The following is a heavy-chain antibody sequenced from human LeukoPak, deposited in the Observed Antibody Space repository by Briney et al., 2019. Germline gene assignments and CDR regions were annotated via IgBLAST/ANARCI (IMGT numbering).Heavy chain of an antibody. J-gene: IGHJ6*04. Sequence: GGSLRLSCAASGFTFSSYGMHWVRQAPGKGLEWVAVISYDGSNKYYADSVKGRFTISRDNSKNTLYLQMNSLRAEDTAVYYCARLCSSTSCPRNYYYYYGMDVWGKGTTVTVSS. D-gene: IGHD2-2*01. CDR3: ARLCSSTSCPRNYYYYYGMDV. V-gene: IGHV3-30*03. CDR2: ISYDGSNK. CDR1: GFTFSSYG.